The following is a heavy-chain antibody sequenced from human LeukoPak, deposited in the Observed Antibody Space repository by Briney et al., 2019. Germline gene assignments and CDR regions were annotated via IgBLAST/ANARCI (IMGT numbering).Heavy chain of an antibody. CDR3: ARVGITGTTFDP. CDR2: IYYSGST. D-gene: IGHD1-7*01. CDR1: GGSMSSHY. V-gene: IGHV4-59*11. Sequence: PSETLCLTCTVSGGSMSSHYWSWIRQPPGKGLEWIGYIYYSGSTNYNPSLKSRVTISVDTSKNQFSLKLSSVTAADTAVYYCARVGITGTTFDPWGQGTLVTVSS. J-gene: IGHJ5*02.